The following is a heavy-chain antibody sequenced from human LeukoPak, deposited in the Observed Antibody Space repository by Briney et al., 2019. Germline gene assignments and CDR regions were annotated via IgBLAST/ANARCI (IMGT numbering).Heavy chain of an antibody. J-gene: IGHJ3*02. V-gene: IGHV4-34*01. CDR3: ARGRGAVVVIAPGPNDAFDI. CDR1: GGSFSGYY. Sequence: SETLSLTCAVYGGSFSGYYWSWIRQPPGKGLEWIGEINHSGSTNYNPSPKSRVIISVDTSKNQFSLKLSSVTAADTAVYYCARGRGAVVVIAPGPNDAFDIWGQGTMVTVSS. CDR2: INHSGST. D-gene: IGHD2-15*01.